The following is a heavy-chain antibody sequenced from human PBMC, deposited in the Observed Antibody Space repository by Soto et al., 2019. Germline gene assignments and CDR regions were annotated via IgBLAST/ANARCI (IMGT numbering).Heavy chain of an antibody. CDR1: GGSISSNGYY. J-gene: IGHJ5*02. D-gene: IGHD5-18*01. CDR2: IYHSGRP. Sequence: QVQLQESGPGLVNPSQTLSLTCIVSGGSISSNGYYWNWIRQHPGKGLEWIGYIYHSGRPDYNPSLRSRATIALDTTKNRISMNLSSVTGADTAMYYCARDGGTAMVLDPWGQGILVTVAS. V-gene: IGHV4-31*03. CDR3: ARDGGTAMVLDP.